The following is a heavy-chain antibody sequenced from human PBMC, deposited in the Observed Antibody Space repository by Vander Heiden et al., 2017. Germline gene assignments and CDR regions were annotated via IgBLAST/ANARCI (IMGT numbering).Heavy chain of an antibody. J-gene: IGHJ4*02. CDR1: GLTFSGPA. D-gene: IGHD4-17*01. CDR3: TRHADYGGISGRNY. CDR2: IRSKANSYAT. Sequence: EVQLVESGGGLVQPGGSLKLSCAAHGLTFSGPAMHGGRQAAGKGLEWVGRIRSKANSYATAYAASVKGRFTISRDDSKNTAYLQMNSLKTEDTAVYYCTRHADYGGISGRNYWGQGTLVTVSS. V-gene: IGHV3-73*01.